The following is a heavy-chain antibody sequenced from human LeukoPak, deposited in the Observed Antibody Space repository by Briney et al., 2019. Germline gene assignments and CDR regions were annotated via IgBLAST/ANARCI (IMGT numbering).Heavy chain of an antibody. D-gene: IGHD3-22*01. CDR1: GFTFSSYA. J-gene: IGHJ3*02. V-gene: IGHV3-30*04. CDR2: ISYDGSNK. CDR3: ARGYYDSSGYYGI. Sequence: PGRSLRLSCAASGFTFSSYAMHWVRQAPGKGLEWVAVISYDGSNKYYADSVKGRFTISRDNSKNTLYLQMNSLRAEDTAVYYCARGYYDSSGYYGIWGQGTMVTVSS.